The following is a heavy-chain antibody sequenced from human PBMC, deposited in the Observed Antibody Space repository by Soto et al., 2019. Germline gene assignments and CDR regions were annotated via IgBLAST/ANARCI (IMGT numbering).Heavy chain of an antibody. J-gene: IGHJ3*02. V-gene: IGHV3-23*01. CDR2: ISGSGDST. CDR1: GFTFSSYA. D-gene: IGHD1-26*01. Sequence: GGSLRLSCAASGFTFSSYAMSWVRQAPGKGLEWVSAISGSGDSTYYADSVKGRFTISRDSSKNTLFLQMNSLRAENTAVYDCARGSGSIPRVEYAFDIWGQGTMVTVSS. CDR3: ARGSGSIPRVEYAFDI.